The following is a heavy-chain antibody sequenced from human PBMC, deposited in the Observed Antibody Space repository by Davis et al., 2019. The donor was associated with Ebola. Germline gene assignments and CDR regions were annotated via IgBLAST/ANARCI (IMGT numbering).Heavy chain of an antibody. CDR2: IGGGGSST. Sequence: GGSLRLSCAASGFTFSSHAMTWVRQAPGKGLDWVSGIGGGGSSTYYADSVKGRFTIFRDNSRNTLSLQMNTLRAEDTAVYYCAKVTALWSGYYMDSWGQGVLVTVSS. CDR3: AKVTALWSGYYMDS. J-gene: IGHJ4*02. D-gene: IGHD3-3*01. CDR1: GFTFSSHA. V-gene: IGHV3-23*01.